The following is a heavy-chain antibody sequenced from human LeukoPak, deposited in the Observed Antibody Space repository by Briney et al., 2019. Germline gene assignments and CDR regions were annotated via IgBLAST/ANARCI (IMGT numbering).Heavy chain of an antibody. D-gene: IGHD1-26*01. V-gene: IGHV3-53*05. CDR2: IYSGGST. Sequence: GGSLRLSCAASGFTVSSNYMSWVRQAPGKGLEWVSIIYSGGSTFYTDSVKGRFTISRDNSMSTLYLQMNTLRGEDTAIYYCARERCVVGACGAFDVRGQGTMATVSS. CDR1: GFTVSSNY. CDR3: ARERCVVGACGAFDV. J-gene: IGHJ3*01.